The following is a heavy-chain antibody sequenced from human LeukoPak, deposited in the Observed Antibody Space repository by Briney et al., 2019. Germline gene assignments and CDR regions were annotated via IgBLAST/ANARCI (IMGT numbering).Heavy chain of an antibody. CDR3: ASPVIVTKRNYYYGMDV. D-gene: IGHD2-15*01. J-gene: IGHJ6*04. CDR2: ISSSSSYI. Sequence: GSLRLSCAASGFTFSSYSMNWVRQAPGKGLEWVSSISSSSSYIYYAGSVKGRFTISRDNAKNSLYLQMNSLRAEDTAVYYCASPVIVTKRNYYYGMDVWGKGTTVTVSS. V-gene: IGHV3-21*01. CDR1: GFTFSSYS.